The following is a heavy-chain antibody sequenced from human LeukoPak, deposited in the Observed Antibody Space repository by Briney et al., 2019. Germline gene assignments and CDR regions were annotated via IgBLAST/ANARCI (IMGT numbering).Heavy chain of an antibody. Sequence: GGSLRLSCVASGFTFNNYWMDWVRQAPGKGLEWVASIKPDGSQKAYVDSVKGRFTISRDNGKNSLYLQLNSLRAEDTAVYYCATGRGFASFDYWGQGTLVTVSS. J-gene: IGHJ4*02. CDR3: ATGRGFASFDY. V-gene: IGHV3-7*01. D-gene: IGHD3-3*01. CDR2: IKPDGSQK. CDR1: GFTFNNYW.